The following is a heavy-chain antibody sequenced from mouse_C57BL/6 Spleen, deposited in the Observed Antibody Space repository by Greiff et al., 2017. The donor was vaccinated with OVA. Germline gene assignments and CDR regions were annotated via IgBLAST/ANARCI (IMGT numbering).Heavy chain of an antibody. CDR2: INPSSGYT. D-gene: IGHD2-5*01. CDR3: AIVTTSYYAMDY. Sequence: QVQLQQSGAELARPGASVKMSCKASGYTFTSYTMHWVKQRPGQGLEWIGYINPSSGYTKYNQKFKDKATLTADKSSSTAYMQLSSLTSEDSAVYYCAIVTTSYYAMDYWGQGTSVTVSS. V-gene: IGHV1-4*01. J-gene: IGHJ4*01. CDR1: GYTFTSYT.